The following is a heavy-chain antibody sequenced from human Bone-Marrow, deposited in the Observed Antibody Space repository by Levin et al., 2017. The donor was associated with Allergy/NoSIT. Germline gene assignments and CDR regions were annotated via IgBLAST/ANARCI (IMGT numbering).Heavy chain of an antibody. D-gene: IGHD3-9*01. CDR3: ARDANYVIMTGYGDALGF. CDR2: ISSSGSYI. Sequence: ASVKVSCAASGFTFSTFTMNWVRQAPGKGLEWLSCISSSGSYIPYADSVKGRFTVSRDNAKNSLFLQMDSLRAEDTAVYYCARDANYVIMTGYGDALGFWGQGTVVNVSS. J-gene: IGHJ3*01. CDR1: GFTFSTFT. V-gene: IGHV3-21*04.